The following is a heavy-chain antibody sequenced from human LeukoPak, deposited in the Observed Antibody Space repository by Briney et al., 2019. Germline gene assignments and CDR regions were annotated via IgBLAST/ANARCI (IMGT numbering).Heavy chain of an antibody. CDR1: GFSLNEYE. Sequence: GRSLRLSCVGSGFSLNEYEIHWVRQAPGKGLEWVAVVSYDGGHKYYADSVKGRFTISRDTSSDTVSLQMNSLRVEDTAVYYCARDRINMMVLGHDSGLDFWGQGTLVTVSS. CDR2: VSYDGGHK. V-gene: IGHV3-30*04. D-gene: IGHD3-22*01. J-gene: IGHJ4*02. CDR3: ARDRINMMVLGHDSGLDF.